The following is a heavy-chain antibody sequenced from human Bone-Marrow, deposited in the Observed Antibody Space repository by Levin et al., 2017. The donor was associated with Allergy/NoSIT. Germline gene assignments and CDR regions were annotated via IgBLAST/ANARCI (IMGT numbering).Heavy chain of an antibody. CDR2: IIPIFGTA. V-gene: IGHV1-69*06. Sequence: ASVKVSCKASGGTFSSYAISWVRQAPGQGLEWMGGIIPIFGTANYAQKFQGRVTITADKSTSTAYMELSSLRSEDTAVYYCARDHLAEYSGYDGPLAFDSWGQGTMVTVSS. D-gene: IGHD5-12*01. J-gene: IGHJ3*02. CDR1: GGTFSSYA. CDR3: ARDHLAEYSGYDGPLAFDS.